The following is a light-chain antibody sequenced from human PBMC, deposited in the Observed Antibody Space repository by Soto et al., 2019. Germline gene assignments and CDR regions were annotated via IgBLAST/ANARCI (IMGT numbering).Light chain of an antibody. CDR2: EGT. CDR3: YSYAGENLYV. CDR1: SSDVGSYNL. Sequence: SVLTQPASVSASPGQSITIPCTGTSSDVGSYNLVSWFQQHPGRVPKLLIYEGTKRPSGLSDRFSGSKSGTTASLTISGLQAEDEANYYCYSYAGENLYVFGNGTKVTVL. V-gene: IGLV2-23*01. J-gene: IGLJ1*01.